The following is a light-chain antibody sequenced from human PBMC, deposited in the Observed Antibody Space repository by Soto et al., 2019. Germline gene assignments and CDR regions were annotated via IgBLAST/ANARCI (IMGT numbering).Light chain of an antibody. CDR2: DAS. V-gene: IGKV1-5*01. CDR3: QQYDSSSPT. Sequence: DIQMSQSPSTLSASVGDVVTITCRASQNISVWLAWYQQRPGKAPKFLIYDASSLETGVPSRFSGSGSGTECTLTIRSLQPDDFATYYCQQYDSSSPTFGQGTKLEIK. J-gene: IGKJ2*01. CDR1: QNISVW.